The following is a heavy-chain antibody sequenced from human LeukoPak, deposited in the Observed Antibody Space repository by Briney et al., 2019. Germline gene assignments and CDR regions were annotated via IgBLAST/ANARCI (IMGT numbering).Heavy chain of an antibody. CDR3: ARGDDILTGYYGFVS. J-gene: IGHJ4*02. Sequence: GGSLRLSCAASGFTFSTYSLNWVRQAPGKGLEWVSSISSSSDDIHYIDSVKGRFTISRDNAKNSLFLQMNSLRAEDTAVYYCARGDDILTGYYGFVSWGQGTLVAVSS. CDR1: GFTFSTYS. V-gene: IGHV3-21*01. CDR2: ISSSSDDI. D-gene: IGHD3-9*01.